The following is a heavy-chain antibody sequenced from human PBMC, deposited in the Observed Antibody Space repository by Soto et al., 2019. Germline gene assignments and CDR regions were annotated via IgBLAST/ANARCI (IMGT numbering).Heavy chain of an antibody. CDR1: GLTFSSYW. CDR2: ISTDGSVT. V-gene: IGHV3-74*01. Sequence: GGSLRLSCAASGLTFSSYWMHWVRQAPGKGLVWVSRISTDGSVTTYADSVKGRFTISRDNAKNTLYLQMNSLRTEDTAVYYCARVFDTYYFDSWGQGTPVTVSS. CDR3: ARVFDTYYFDS. D-gene: IGHD3-9*01. J-gene: IGHJ4*02.